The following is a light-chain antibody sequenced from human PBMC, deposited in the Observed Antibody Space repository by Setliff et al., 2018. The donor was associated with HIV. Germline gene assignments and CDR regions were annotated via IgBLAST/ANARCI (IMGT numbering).Light chain of an antibody. CDR2: DVT. CDR1: ITDIGNYNS. Sequence: QSVLTQPASVSGSPGQSITISCTGSITDIGNYNSISWYQHHPGEVPKLMMYDVTKRPSGVSNRFSGSKSGNTASLTISGLQAEDEADYYCCSFANGDTWVFGGGTNVTVL. CDR3: CSFANGDTWV. J-gene: IGLJ3*02. V-gene: IGLV2-23*02.